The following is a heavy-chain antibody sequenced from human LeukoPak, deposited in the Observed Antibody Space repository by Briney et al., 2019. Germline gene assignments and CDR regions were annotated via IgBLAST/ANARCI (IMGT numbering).Heavy chain of an antibody. D-gene: IGHD5-12*01. V-gene: IGHV3-30*02. J-gene: IGHJ4*02. Sequence: PGGSLRLSCAASGFTFSSYGMHWVRQAPGKGLEWVAFIRYDGSNKYYADSVKGRFTISRDNSKNTLYLQMNSLRAEDTAVYYCANGDIVAHYLDYWGQGTLVTVSS. CDR2: IRYDGSNK. CDR1: GFTFSSYG. CDR3: ANGDIVAHYLDY.